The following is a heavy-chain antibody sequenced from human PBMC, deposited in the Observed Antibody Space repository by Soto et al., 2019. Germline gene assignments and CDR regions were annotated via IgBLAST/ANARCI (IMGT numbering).Heavy chain of an antibody. CDR3: ATLGPYYSSGYYYYYYGMDV. D-gene: IGHD3-22*01. Sequence: QVQLVESGGGVVQPGRSLRLSCAASGFTFSSYGMHWVRQAPGKGLEGVAVISYDGSNKYYADSVKGRFTISRDNSKNTLYLQMNSLRAEDTAVYYCATLGPYYSSGYYYYYYGMDVCGQGTTVTVSS. J-gene: IGHJ6*02. CDR2: ISYDGSNK. V-gene: IGHV3-30*03. CDR1: GFTFSSYG.